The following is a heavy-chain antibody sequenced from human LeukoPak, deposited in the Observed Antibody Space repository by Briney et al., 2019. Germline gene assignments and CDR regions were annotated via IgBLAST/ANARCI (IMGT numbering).Heavy chain of an antibody. J-gene: IGHJ4*02. D-gene: IGHD1-26*01. CDR3: AKDSSGSYDY. Sequence: GGSLRLSCAASGFTFSSYSMNWVRQAPGKGLEWVSSISSSSSYIYYADSVKGRFTISRDNSKNTLYLQMDSLRAEDTAVYYCAKDSSGSYDYWGQGTLVTVSS. V-gene: IGHV3-21*04. CDR1: GFTFSSYS. CDR2: ISSSSSYI.